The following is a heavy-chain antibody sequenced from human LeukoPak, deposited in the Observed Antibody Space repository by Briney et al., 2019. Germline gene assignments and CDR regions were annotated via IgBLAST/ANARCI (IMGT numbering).Heavy chain of an antibody. J-gene: IGHJ4*02. Sequence: GGPLGSSVEALGFTLVNYGWPGFAQVQARGLDWWALIGYDGSSKYYADSVKGRFTISRDNSKNTLYLQMNSLRVEDTAVYYCAKDRDYSSSWPRYYFDYWGQGTLVTVSS. V-gene: IGHV3-30*02. CDR2: IGYDGSSK. D-gene: IGHD6-13*01. CDR1: GFTLVNYG. CDR3: AKDRDYSSSWPRYYFDY.